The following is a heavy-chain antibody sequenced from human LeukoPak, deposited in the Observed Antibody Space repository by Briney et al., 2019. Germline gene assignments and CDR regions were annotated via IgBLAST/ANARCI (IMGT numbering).Heavy chain of an antibody. Sequence: SGGSLRLSCAASGFTFSSYGMHWIRQPPGKGLEWIGSIYYSGSTYYNPSLKSRVTMSVDTSKNQFSLKLSSVTAADTAVYYCARQIQWRWFDPWGQGTLVTVSS. V-gene: IGHV4-59*04. J-gene: IGHJ5*02. CDR1: GFTFSSYG. CDR3: ARQIQWRWFDP. CDR2: IYYSGST. D-gene: IGHD2-8*01.